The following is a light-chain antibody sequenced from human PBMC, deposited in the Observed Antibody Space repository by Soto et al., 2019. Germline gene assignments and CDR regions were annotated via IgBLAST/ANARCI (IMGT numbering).Light chain of an antibody. CDR1: ESVTDY. V-gene: IGKV3-11*01. CDR2: DVS. CDR3: QQYYWTSIT. J-gene: IGKJ5*01. Sequence: EIVLTQSPATLSLSPGERGTLSCRASESVTDYLAWYQQKPGQAPRLLVYDVSNRAAGIPTRFSGGGSGTDFTLTISSLQAEDVALYYCQQYYWTSITFGQGTRLEIK.